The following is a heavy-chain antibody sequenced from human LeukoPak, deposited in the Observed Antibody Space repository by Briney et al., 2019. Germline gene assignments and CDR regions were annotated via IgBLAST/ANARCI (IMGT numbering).Heavy chain of an antibody. CDR2: ISGSGGST. Sequence: PGGSLRLSCAASGFTFSSYAMSWVRQAPGKGLKWVSAISGSGGSTYYADSVKGRFTISRDNSKNTLYLQMNSLRAEDTAVYYCARHGTRYYDSSGYPGSYFDYWGQGTLVTVSS. CDR3: ARHGTRYYDSSGYPGSYFDY. CDR1: GFTFSSYA. V-gene: IGHV3-23*01. J-gene: IGHJ4*02. D-gene: IGHD3-22*01.